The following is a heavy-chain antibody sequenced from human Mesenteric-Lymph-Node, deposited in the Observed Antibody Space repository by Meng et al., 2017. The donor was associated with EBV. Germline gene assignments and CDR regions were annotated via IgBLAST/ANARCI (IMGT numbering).Heavy chain of an antibody. J-gene: IGHJ4*02. CDR2: VYHSGST. Sequence: QVQLQESGPGLVKPSGTLSLTCAVSGASISGPNWWSWVRQPPGKGLEWIGEVYHSGSTNYNPSLKSRVTISVDTSKNQFSLKLSSVTAADTAVYYCVGGVAADGSVDYWGQGTLVTVSS. CDR1: GASISGPNW. CDR3: VGGVAADGSVDY. D-gene: IGHD6-13*01. V-gene: IGHV4-4*02.